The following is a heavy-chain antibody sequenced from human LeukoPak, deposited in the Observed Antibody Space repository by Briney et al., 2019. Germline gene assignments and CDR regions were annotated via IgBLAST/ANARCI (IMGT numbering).Heavy chain of an antibody. V-gene: IGHV4-59*01. CDR1: GGSISSYY. CDR3: ARTTEAHSWRTRYYDYYMDA. Sequence: PSETLSLTCTVSGGSISSYYWSWIRQPPGKVLEWIGYIYYSGSTNYNPSLKSRVTISVDTSKNQFSLKLSSVTAADTAVYYCARTTEAHSWRTRYYDYYMDAWGKGTTVTVSS. D-gene: IGHD6-13*01. J-gene: IGHJ6*03. CDR2: IYYSGST.